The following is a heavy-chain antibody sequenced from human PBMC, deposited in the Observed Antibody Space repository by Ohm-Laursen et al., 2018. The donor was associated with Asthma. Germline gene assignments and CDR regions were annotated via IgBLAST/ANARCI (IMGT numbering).Heavy chain of an antibody. CDR1: GFTFTNYG. CDR3: ARDVMEWYLPAFDF. CDR2: GGSYYDGGLK. D-gene: IGHD3-3*01. J-gene: IGHJ4*02. V-gene: IGHV3-30*03. Sequence: SLRLSCAASGFTFTNYGMHWVRQAPGKGLEWVAVGGSYYDGGLKYYADSVTGRFTVSRDDSKNTLYLQMNSLRPDDTAVYYCARDVMEWYLPAFDFWGQGTLVTVAS.